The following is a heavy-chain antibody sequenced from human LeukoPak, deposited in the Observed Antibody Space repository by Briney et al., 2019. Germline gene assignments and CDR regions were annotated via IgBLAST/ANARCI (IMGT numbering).Heavy chain of an antibody. CDR2: IYYSGST. J-gene: IGHJ4*02. D-gene: IGHD1-26*01. Sequence: PSETLSLTCTVSGGSVSSGSYYWSWIRQPPGKGLEWIGYIYYSGSTTYNPPLNSRVTISVDTSKNQFSLKLSSVTAADTAVYYCASKRGSGSPFDYWGQGTLVTVSS. CDR1: GGSVSSGSYY. CDR3: ASKRGSGSPFDY. V-gene: IGHV4-61*01.